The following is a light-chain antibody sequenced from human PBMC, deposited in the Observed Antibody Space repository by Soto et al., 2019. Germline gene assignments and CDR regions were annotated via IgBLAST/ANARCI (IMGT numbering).Light chain of an antibody. CDR1: QTVSSR. J-gene: IGKJ2*01. V-gene: IGKV1-5*03. CDR2: RAS. CDR3: QQYHTYPYT. Sequence: DLQMTQSPSILSVSVGDRVTITCRASQTVSSRLAWFQHKPGAPPKLLIFRASSLEDGAPSRFSGSGSGTEFTLTISSLQPEDFATYYCQQYHTYPYTFGQGTKLDIK.